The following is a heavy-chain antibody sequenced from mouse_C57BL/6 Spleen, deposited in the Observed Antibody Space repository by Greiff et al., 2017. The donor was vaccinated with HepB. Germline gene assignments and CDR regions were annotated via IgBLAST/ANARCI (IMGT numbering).Heavy chain of an antibody. CDR2: INYDGSST. J-gene: IGHJ4*01. D-gene: IGHD1-1*01. V-gene: IGHV5-16*01. CDR3: ARDRGITTVVAGMDY. CDR1: GFTFSDYY. Sequence: EVKLMESEGGLVQPGSSMKLSCTASGFTFSDYYMAWVRQVPEKGLEWVANINYDGSSTYYLDSLKSRFIISRDNAKNILYLQMSSLKSEDTATYYCARDRGITTVVAGMDYWGQGTSVTVSS.